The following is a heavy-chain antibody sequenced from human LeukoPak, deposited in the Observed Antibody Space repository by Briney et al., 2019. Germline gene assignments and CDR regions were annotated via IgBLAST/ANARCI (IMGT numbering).Heavy chain of an antibody. CDR2: MKPNSGNT. D-gene: IGHD3-22*01. V-gene: IGHV1-8*01. CDR3: ARAPRDDSSGYYLDSDY. Sequence: ASVKVSCKASGYTFTSYDINWVRQATGQGLEWMGWMKPNSGNTGYAQKFQGRVTMTRNTSISTAYMELSSLRSEDTAVYYCARAPRDDSSGYYLDSDYWGQGTLVTVSS. J-gene: IGHJ4*02. CDR1: GYTFTSYD.